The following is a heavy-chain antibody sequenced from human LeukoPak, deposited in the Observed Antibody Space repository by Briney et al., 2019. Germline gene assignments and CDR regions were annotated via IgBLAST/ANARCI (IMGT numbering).Heavy chain of an antibody. Sequence: TGGSLRLSCAASGFTFDDYGMSWVRQAPGKGLEWVSGINWNGGSTGYADSVKGRFTISRDNAKNSLYLQMNSLRAEDTALYYCARAAHYGDYALVKYYFDYWGQGTLVTVSS. CDR2: INWNGGST. V-gene: IGHV3-20*04. CDR1: GFTFDDYG. CDR3: ARAAHYGDYALVKYYFDY. J-gene: IGHJ4*02. D-gene: IGHD4-17*01.